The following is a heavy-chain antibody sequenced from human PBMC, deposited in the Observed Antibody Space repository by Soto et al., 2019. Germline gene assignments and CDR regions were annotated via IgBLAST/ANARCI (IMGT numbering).Heavy chain of an antibody. CDR3: ARVQILQLENIFDY. CDR1: GGSITGGSISSTTYY. Sequence: SETLSLTCTVSGGSITGGSISSTTYYWGWMRQPPGKGLEWIASFFIGGNTYYNPSLKSRVTTSVDTSKNQFSLKLSSVTAADTAVYFCARVQILQLENIFDYWGQGTLVTVSS. V-gene: IGHV4-39*01. D-gene: IGHD1-1*01. CDR2: FFIGGNT. J-gene: IGHJ4*02.